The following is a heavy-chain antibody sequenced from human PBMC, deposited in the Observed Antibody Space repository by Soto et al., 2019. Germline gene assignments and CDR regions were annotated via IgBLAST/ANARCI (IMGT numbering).Heavy chain of an antibody. CDR3: ARSPRSSPYFDF. Sequence: PGESLKISCQCSGYTFSNFWIGWVRQLPGQGLEWMGIIYPGDHETRYSPSFLGKVTISAEKSINTAYLQWSSLGASDSAFYFCARSPRSSPYFDFWGQGALVTVSS. D-gene: IGHD6-13*01. CDR1: GYTFSNFW. CDR2: IYPGDHET. V-gene: IGHV5-51*01. J-gene: IGHJ4*02.